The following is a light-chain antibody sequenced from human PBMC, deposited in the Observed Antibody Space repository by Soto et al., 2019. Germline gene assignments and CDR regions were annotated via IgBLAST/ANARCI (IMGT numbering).Light chain of an antibody. CDR3: QQYNNRWT. Sequence: EMVMTQSPATLSVSPGERATLSCRASQNVRNNLAWYQQKPGQAPRLLIYGASTRATGIPARFSGSGSGTDFTLTISSLQSEDFAIYYCQQYNNRWTFGQGTKVEIK. CDR2: GAS. J-gene: IGKJ1*01. V-gene: IGKV3-15*01. CDR1: QNVRNN.